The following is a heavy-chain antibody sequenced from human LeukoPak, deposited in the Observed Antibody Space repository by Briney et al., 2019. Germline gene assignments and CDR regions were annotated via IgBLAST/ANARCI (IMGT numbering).Heavy chain of an antibody. CDR3: ARVLSDTGYCSGGSCFVDTAMGA. D-gene: IGHD2-15*01. CDR2: IGTAGDT. V-gene: IGHV3-13*01. J-gene: IGHJ5*02. Sequence: GGSLRLSCAASGFTFSSCDMHWVRQATGKGLEWVSAIGTAGDTYYPGSVKGRFTISRENAKNSLYLQMNSLRAEDTAVYYCARVLSDTGYCSGGSCFVDTAMGAWGQGTLVTVSS. CDR1: GFTFSSCD.